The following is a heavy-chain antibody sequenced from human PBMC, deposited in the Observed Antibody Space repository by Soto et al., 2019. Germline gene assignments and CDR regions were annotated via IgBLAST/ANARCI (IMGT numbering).Heavy chain of an antibody. D-gene: IGHD2-15*01. CDR1: GFTFSDYY. V-gene: IGHV3-11*01. Sequence: GGSLRLSCAASGFTFSDYYMSWIRQAPGKGLEWVSYISSSGSTIYYADSVKGRFTISRDNAKNSLYLQRNSLRAEDTAVYYCARDMGYCSGGSCYFDYWGQGTLVTVSS. CDR3: ARDMGYCSGGSCYFDY. CDR2: ISSSGSTI. J-gene: IGHJ4*02.